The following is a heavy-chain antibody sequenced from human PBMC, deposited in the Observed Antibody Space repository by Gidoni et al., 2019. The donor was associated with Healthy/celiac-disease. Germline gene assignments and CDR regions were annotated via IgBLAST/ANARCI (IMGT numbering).Heavy chain of an antibody. Sequence: EVQLVESGGGLVQPGRSLRLSCAASGFTFDDYAMHWVRQAPGKGLEWVSGISWNSGSIGYADSVKGRFTISRDNAKNSLYLQMNSLRAEDTALYYCAKVASGAAADHWYFDLWGRGTLVTVSS. CDR3: AKVASGAAADHWYFDL. J-gene: IGHJ2*01. CDR1: GFTFDDYA. CDR2: ISWNSGSI. D-gene: IGHD6-13*01. V-gene: IGHV3-9*01.